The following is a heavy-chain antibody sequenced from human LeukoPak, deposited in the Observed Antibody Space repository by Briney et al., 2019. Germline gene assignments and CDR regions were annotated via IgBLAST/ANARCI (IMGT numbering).Heavy chain of an antibody. CDR3: ARGEGRTYCSGGSCYGGMSYYYGMDV. Sequence: ASVKVSCKASGYTFTSYGISWVRQAPGQGLEWMGWISAYNGNTNYAQKLQGRVTMTTDTSTSTAYMELRSLRSDDTAVYYCARGEGRTYCSGGSCYGGMSYYYGMDVWGKGTTVTVSS. J-gene: IGHJ6*04. CDR2: ISAYNGNT. D-gene: IGHD2-15*01. CDR1: GYTFTSYG. V-gene: IGHV1-18*01.